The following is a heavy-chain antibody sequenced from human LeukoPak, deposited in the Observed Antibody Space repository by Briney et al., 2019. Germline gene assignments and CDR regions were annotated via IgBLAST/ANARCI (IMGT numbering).Heavy chain of an antibody. D-gene: IGHD4-17*01. J-gene: IGHJ4*02. V-gene: IGHV3-23*01. CDR3: AKDPAFYGDNAY. Sequence: GGSLRLSCVGSGFTFNDYAMSWVRQAPPPGLERVSTLSVCCETTYYADSVRRRFTISRDNSRNTVFLQLHTLRAEDTAVYYCAKDPAFYGDNAYGGQGTLVTVSS. CDR2: LSVCCETT. CDR1: GFTFNDYA.